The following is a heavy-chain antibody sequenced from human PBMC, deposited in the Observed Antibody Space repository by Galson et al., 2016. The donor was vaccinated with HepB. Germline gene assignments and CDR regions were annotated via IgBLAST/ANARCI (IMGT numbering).Heavy chain of an antibody. V-gene: IGHV3-23*01. CDR3: AGRRGSLVHLYYYGMDV. CDR2: ISGSGDST. CDR1: GFTFSSYA. J-gene: IGHJ6*04. Sequence: SLRLSCAASGFTFSSYAMSWVRQAPGKGLEWVSAISGSGDSTYYADSVKGRVTIPRDNSKNMLYLQMNRLRAEETAVYYCAGRRGSLVHLYYYGMDVWGKGTTVTVSS. D-gene: IGHD3-16*01.